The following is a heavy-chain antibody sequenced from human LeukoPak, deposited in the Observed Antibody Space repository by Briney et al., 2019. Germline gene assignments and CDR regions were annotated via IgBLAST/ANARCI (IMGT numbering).Heavy chain of an antibody. CDR3: ARDLFFTGGSYVY. V-gene: IGHV4-59*12. CDR1: GGSISSYY. J-gene: IGHJ4*02. D-gene: IGHD1-26*01. CDR2: IYYSGST. Sequence: SETLSLTCTVSGGSISSYYWSWIRQPPGKGLEWIGYIYYSGSTNYNPSLKSRVTISLDTSRNQFSLKLSSVTAADTAVYYCARDLFFTGGSYVYWGQGTLVTVSS.